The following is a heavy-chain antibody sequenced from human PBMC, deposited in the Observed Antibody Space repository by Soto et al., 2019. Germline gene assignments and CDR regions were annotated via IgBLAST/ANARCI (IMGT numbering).Heavy chain of an antibody. J-gene: IGHJ4*02. D-gene: IGHD3-22*01. CDR1: GGIFSNYV. CDR2: IIPIFGTG. Sequence: QVQLVQSGAEVKKPGSSVKVACKASGGIFSNYVLYWVRQAPGQGLEWMGGIIPIFGTGNYAQKFQGRVTITADESTTTASMELRGLRSEDTAVYYCARRYYNSSGYFDYWGQGTLVTVSS. CDR3: ARRYYNSSGYFDY. V-gene: IGHV1-69*01.